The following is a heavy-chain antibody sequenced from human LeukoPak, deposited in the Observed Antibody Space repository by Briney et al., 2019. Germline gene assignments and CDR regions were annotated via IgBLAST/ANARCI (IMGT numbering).Heavy chain of an antibody. D-gene: IGHD3/OR15-3a*01. CDR1: GGSISSYY. Sequence: SETLSLTCTVSGGSISSYYWSWIRQPPGKGLEWIGYIYYSGSVNYNPSLQSRVTISLDTSKNQFSLNLTSVTAADTAVYYCARETAWTYHYYMDVWGKGTTVTVSS. J-gene: IGHJ6*03. CDR2: IYYSGSV. CDR3: ARETAWTYHYYMDV. V-gene: IGHV4-59*01.